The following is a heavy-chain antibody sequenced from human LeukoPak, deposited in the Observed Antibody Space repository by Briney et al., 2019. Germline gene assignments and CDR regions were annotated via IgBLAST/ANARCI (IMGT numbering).Heavy chain of an antibody. V-gene: IGHV4-59*01. Sequence: PSETLSLTCTVSGGSISSYYWSWIRQPPGKGLEWIGYIYYSGSTNHNPSLKSRVTISVDTSKNQFSLKLSSVTAADTAVYYCATSTMVRGVIITTPAFFDYWGQGTLVTVSS. CDR1: GGSISSYY. CDR2: IYYSGST. D-gene: IGHD3-10*01. CDR3: ATSTMVRGVIITTPAFFDY. J-gene: IGHJ4*02.